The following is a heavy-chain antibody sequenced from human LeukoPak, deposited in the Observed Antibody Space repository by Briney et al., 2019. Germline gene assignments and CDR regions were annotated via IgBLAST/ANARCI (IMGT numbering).Heavy chain of an antibody. CDR1: GYTFSNYG. CDR3: VRSSGGDYYHSTGYYSDY. Sequence: GASVKVSCKASGYTFSNYGFSWVRQAPGQGLEWMGWISTYNGNTHYEQKLQGRVTMTTDTSTSTAYMELRSLRSDDTAVHHCVRSSGGDYYHSTGYYSDYWGQGTLVTVSS. J-gene: IGHJ4*02. D-gene: IGHD3-22*01. V-gene: IGHV1-18*01. CDR2: ISTYNGNT.